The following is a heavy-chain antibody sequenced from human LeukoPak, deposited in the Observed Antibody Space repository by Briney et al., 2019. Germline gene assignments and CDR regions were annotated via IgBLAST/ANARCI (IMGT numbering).Heavy chain of an antibody. V-gene: IGHV4-39*07. D-gene: IGHD3-10*01. CDR3: ARGPTLYGSGSPFDY. CDR2: IYYSGST. CDR1: GGSISSSSYY. J-gene: IGHJ4*02. Sequence: SSETLSLTCTVSGGSISSSSYYWGWIRQPPGKGLEWIGSIYYSGSTYYNPSLKSRVTISVDTSKNQFSLKLSSVTAADTAVYYCARGPTLYGSGSPFDYWGQGTLVTVSS.